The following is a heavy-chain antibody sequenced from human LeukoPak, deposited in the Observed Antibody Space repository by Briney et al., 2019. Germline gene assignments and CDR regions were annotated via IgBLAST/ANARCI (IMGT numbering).Heavy chain of an antibody. CDR3: TRERLYGASALDY. Sequence: GGSLRLSCAASGFTFSSYWMTWVRQAPGKGLERVAQIKDDGTEKFYLDSLRGRFTISRDNSKGSLYLHINSLRAEDTAVYYCTRERLYGASALDYWGQGTVVTVSS. CDR1: GFTFSSYW. V-gene: IGHV3-7*01. D-gene: IGHD4-17*01. CDR2: IKDDGTEK. J-gene: IGHJ4*02.